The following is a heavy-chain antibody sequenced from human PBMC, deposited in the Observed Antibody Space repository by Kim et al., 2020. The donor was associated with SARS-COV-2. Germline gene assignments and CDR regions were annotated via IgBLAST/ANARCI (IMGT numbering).Heavy chain of an antibody. J-gene: IGHJ4*02. CDR2: PNRGHT. CDR3: ASSFGY. V-gene: IGHV1-8*01. Sequence: PNRGHTGYAQKFQGRVTMTRNTSRSTAYMELSSLRSEDTAVYYCASSFGYWGQGTLVTVSS. D-gene: IGHD3-10*01.